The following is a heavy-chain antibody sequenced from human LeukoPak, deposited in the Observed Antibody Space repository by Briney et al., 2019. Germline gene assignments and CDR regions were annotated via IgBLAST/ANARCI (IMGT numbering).Heavy chain of an antibody. J-gene: IGHJ4*02. CDR3: ARDHGSSSGWYDFDY. CDR1: GFTFSSYS. D-gene: IGHD6-19*01. CDR2: ISSSSSYI. Sequence: GGSLRLSCAASGFTFSSYSMNWVRQAPGKGLEWVSSISSSSSYIYYADSVKGRFTISRDNAKNSLYLQMNSLRAEDTAVYCCARDHGSSSGWYDFDYWVRGTLVTVSS. V-gene: IGHV3-21*01.